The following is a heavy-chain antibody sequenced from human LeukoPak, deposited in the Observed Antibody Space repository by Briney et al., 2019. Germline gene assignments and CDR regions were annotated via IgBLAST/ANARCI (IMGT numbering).Heavy chain of an antibody. D-gene: IGHD3-22*01. J-gene: IGHJ3*02. V-gene: IGHV3-30*18. CDR1: GLTFSSYA. CDR3: AKSLWSDSSGYLDI. CDR2: ISYDGSNK. Sequence: GGSLRLSCAASGLTFSSYAMSWVRQAPGKGLEWVAVISYDGSNKYYADSVKGRFTISRDNSKNTLYLQMNSLRAEDTAVYYCAKSLWSDSSGYLDIWGQGTMVTVSS.